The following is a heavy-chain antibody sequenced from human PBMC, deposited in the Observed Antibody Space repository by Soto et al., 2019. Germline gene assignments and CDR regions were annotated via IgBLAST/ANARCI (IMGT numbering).Heavy chain of an antibody. Sequence: ASVKVSCKASGYTFTSYDINWVRQATGQGLEWMGWISAYNGNTNYAQKLQGRVTMTTDTSTSTAYMELRSLRSDDTAVYYCARAGDGYSPLGYYYGMDVWGQGTTVTVSS. CDR3: ARAGDGYSPLGYYYGMDV. J-gene: IGHJ6*02. CDR2: ISAYNGNT. V-gene: IGHV1-18*01. CDR1: GYTFTSYD. D-gene: IGHD4-4*01.